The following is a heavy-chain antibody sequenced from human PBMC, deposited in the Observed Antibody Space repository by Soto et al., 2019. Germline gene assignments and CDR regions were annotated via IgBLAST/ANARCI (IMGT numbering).Heavy chain of an antibody. V-gene: IGHV6-1*01. CDR1: GDSVSSNSAA. Sequence: SQTLSLTCAISGDSVSSNSAAWNWIRQSPSRGLEWLGRTYYRSKWYNDYAVSVKSRITLNPDTSKNQFSLQLNSVTPEDTAVYYCARSQTTRLSGYYERYAFDIWGQGTMVTVSS. CDR2: TYYRSKWYN. J-gene: IGHJ3*02. D-gene: IGHD3-22*01. CDR3: ARSQTTRLSGYYERYAFDI.